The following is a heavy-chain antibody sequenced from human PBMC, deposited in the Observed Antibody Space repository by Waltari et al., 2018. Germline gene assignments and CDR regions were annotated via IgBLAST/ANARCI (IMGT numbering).Heavy chain of an antibody. CDR1: GGSFGGYY. J-gene: IGHJ5*02. CDR2: INHSGST. CDR3: ARGQLVGDYVGAGWFDP. Sequence: QVQLQQWGAGLLKPSETLSLTCAVYGGSFGGYYWSWIRQPPGKGLEWIGEINHSGSTNDNPSLKSRVTISVDTSKNQFSLKLSSVTAADTAVYYCARGQLVGDYVGAGWFDPWGQGTLVTVSS. V-gene: IGHV4-34*01. D-gene: IGHD4-17*01.